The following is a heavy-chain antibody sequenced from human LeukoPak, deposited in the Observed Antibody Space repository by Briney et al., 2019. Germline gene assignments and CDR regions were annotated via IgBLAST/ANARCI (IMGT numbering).Heavy chain of an antibody. CDR2: IHTSGST. J-gene: IGHJ4*02. CDR3: ARGRGSSWYYFDS. Sequence: SETLSLTCTVSGDTISSYYWIWVRQPAGKGLEWIGRIHTSGSTNYNPSLKGRVTMTVDTSKNQFSLNLSSVTAADTAVYYCARGRGSSWYYFDSWGQGTLVTVSS. D-gene: IGHD6-13*01. CDR1: GDTISSYY. V-gene: IGHV4-4*07.